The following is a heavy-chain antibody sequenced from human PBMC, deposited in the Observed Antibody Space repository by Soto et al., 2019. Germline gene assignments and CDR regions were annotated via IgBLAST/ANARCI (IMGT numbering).Heavy chain of an antibody. Sequence: GGSLRLSCAASGFTFSSYAMHWVRQAPGKGLEWVAVISYDGSNKYYADSVKGRFTISRDNSKNTLYLQMNSLRAEDTAVYYCCVHYYDSSGYYYIIYWGQGTLVTVSS. V-gene: IGHV3-30-3*01. CDR2: ISYDGSNK. J-gene: IGHJ4*02. CDR1: GFTFSSYA. D-gene: IGHD3-22*01. CDR3: CVHYYDSSGYYYIIY.